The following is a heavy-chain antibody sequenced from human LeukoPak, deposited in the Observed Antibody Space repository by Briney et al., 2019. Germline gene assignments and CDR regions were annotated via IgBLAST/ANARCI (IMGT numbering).Heavy chain of an antibody. CDR2: ISWNSGDI. V-gene: IGHV3-9*01. D-gene: IGHD1-26*01. Sequence: GGSLRLSCAASGFTFDDFALHWVRQAPGKGLEWVSGISWNSGDIGYADSVKGRFTISRDNAKNSLYLQMNSLRAEDTAVYYCARDRGSYSFDYWGQGTLVTVSS. CDR3: ARDRGSYSFDY. J-gene: IGHJ4*02. CDR1: GFTFDDFA.